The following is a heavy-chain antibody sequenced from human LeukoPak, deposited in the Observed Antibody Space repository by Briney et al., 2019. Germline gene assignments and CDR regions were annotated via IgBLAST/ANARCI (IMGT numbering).Heavy chain of an antibody. V-gene: IGHV1-8*01. J-gene: IGHJ4*02. CDR1: GYTFTSYD. Sequence: GASVKVSCKASGYTFTSYDINWVRQATGQGLEWMGWMNPNSGNTGYAQKFQGRVTMTRNTSISTAYMELSSLRSEDTAVYYCARIAMVRGVMVDYWGQGTLVTVSS. D-gene: IGHD3-10*01. CDR2: MNPNSGNT. CDR3: ARIAMVRGVMVDY.